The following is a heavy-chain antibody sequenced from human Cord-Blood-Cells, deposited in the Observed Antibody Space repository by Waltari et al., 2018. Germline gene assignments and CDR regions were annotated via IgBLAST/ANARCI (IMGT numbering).Heavy chain of an antibody. CDR3: AREGAGVPFNWYFDL. Sequence: QVQLQQWGAGLLKPSETLSLTCAVYGGSFSGYYWSWIRQPPGKGLEWIGEINHSGSTNYNPSLKSRVTISVDTSKNQFSLKLSSVTAADTAVYYCAREGAGVPFNWYFDLWGRGTLVTVSS. J-gene: IGHJ2*01. CDR1: GGSFSGYY. D-gene: IGHD1-26*01. CDR2: INHSGST. V-gene: IGHV4-34*01.